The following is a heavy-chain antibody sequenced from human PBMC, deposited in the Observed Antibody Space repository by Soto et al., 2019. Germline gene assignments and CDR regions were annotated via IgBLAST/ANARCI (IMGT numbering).Heavy chain of an antibody. Sequence: SETLSLTCTVSGGSISSYYWSWIRQPPGKRLEWIAYIYYSGSTSYNPSHKSRLTISVDTSKNQFSVRLSSVTAADTAMYYCARLSSAWQDNWFDPWGQGTLVTVSS. CDR2: IYYSGST. CDR3: ARLSSAWQDNWFDP. D-gene: IGHD6-19*01. J-gene: IGHJ5*02. V-gene: IGHV4-59*01. CDR1: GGSISSYY.